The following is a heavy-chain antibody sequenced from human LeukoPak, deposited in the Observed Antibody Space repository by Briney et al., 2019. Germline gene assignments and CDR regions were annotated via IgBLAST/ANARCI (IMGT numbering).Heavy chain of an antibody. CDR2: IYYSGST. V-gene: IGHV4-59*01. Sequence: SQTLSLTCTVSGGSISSYYWSWIRQPPGKGLEWIGYIYYSGSTNYNPSLKSRVTISVDTSKNQFSLKLSSVTAADTAVYYCAREGTDDAFDIWGQGTMVTVSS. J-gene: IGHJ3*02. CDR3: AREGTDDAFDI. CDR1: GGSISSYY.